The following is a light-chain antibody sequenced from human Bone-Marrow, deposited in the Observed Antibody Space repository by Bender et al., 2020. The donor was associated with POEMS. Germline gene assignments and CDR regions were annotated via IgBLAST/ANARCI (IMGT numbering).Light chain of an antibody. Sequence: QSALTQPASVSGSPGQSITISCTGTSSDVGGYNYVSWYQQHPGKAPKLMIYDVHKRPSGVSDRFSASKSGNTASLTISGLQAEDEADYYCSSYTSSSTLVFGGGTKLTVL. J-gene: IGLJ3*02. CDR3: SSYTSSSTLV. CDR1: SSDVGGYNY. CDR2: DVH. V-gene: IGLV2-14*01.